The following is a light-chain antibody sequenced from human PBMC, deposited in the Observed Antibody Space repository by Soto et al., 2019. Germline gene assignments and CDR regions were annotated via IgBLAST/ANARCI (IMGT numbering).Light chain of an antibody. CDR2: EVT. Sequence: QSALTQPASVSGSPGQSITISCTGTSSDVVNDLLVSWYQQQPGKAPKLMIYEVTNRPSGVSNRFSGSKSGNTASLTISGLRPEDEADYYCSSYTTLITVVFGGGTQLTVL. CDR1: SSDVVNDLL. CDR3: SSYTTLITVV. V-gene: IGLV2-14*02. J-gene: IGLJ7*01.